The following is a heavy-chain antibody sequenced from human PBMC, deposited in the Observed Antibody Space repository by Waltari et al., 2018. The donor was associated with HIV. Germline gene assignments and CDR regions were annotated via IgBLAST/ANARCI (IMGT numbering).Heavy chain of an antibody. J-gene: IGHJ3*02. CDR2: IYSGGST. V-gene: IGHV3-53*02. CDR3: ARGSEYSGYADAFDI. D-gene: IGHD5-12*01. CDR1: EFPVSSAY. Sequence: EVQLVETGGGLLQPGGSLSLSCAASEFPVSSAYMSWVRQAPGKGLEWVSVIYSGGSTYYADSVKGRFTISRDNSKNTLYLQMNSLRAEDTAIYYCARGSEYSGYADAFDIWGQGTMVTVSS.